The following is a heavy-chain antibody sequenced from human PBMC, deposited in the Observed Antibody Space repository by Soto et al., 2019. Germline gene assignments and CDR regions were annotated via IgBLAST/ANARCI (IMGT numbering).Heavy chain of an antibody. J-gene: IGHJ4*02. V-gene: IGHV1-69*13. CDR2: IIPIFGTA. Sequence: SVKVSCKASGGTFRSYAMSWVRQAPGQGLEWMGGIIPIFGTANYAQKFQGRVTITADESTSTAYMELSSLRSEDTAVYYCARASRTGQIFDYWGQGTLVTVSS. CDR3: ARASRTGQIFDY. CDR1: GGTFRSYA. D-gene: IGHD1-1*01.